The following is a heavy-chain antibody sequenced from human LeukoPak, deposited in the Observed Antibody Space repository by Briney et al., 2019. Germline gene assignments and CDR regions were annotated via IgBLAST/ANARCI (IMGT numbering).Heavy chain of an antibody. CDR2: IGTRSNPI. D-gene: IGHD2-2*01. V-gene: IGHV3-11*04. CDR3: ARGQRPQYTSTWDNWFDP. J-gene: IGHJ5*02. CDR1: GFSFSDFY. Sequence: GGSLRLSCAASGFSFSDFYMSWIRQAPGMGLEWISYIGTRSNPIYYADSVKGRFTISRDDAKNSLYLQIDSLRAEDTAVYYCARGQRPQYTSTWDNWFDPWGQGTQVTVSS.